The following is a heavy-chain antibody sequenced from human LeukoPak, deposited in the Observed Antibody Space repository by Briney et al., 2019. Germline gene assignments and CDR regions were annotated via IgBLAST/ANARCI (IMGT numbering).Heavy chain of an antibody. CDR1: GFTFSSYA. Sequence: GGSLRLPCAASGFTFSSYAMSWVRQAPGKGLEWVSAISGSGGSTYYADSVKGRFTISRDNSKNTLYLQMNSLRVEDTAVYYCARATDCSSTSCYLRTFDSNIDYWGQGTLVTVSS. V-gene: IGHV3-23*01. D-gene: IGHD2-2*01. CDR3: ARATDCSSTSCYLRTFDSNIDY. J-gene: IGHJ4*02. CDR2: ISGSGGST.